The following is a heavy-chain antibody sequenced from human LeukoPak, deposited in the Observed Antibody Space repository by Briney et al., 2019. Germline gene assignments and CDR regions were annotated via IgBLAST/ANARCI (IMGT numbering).Heavy chain of an antibody. CDR3: ARVGYYDYVWGTLDY. CDR2: ISGYNGNT. Sequence: ASVKVSCKAFGYTFTNYGISWVRQAPGQGLEWMGWISGYNGNTNYAQKLQGRVTMTTDTSTSTAYMELRSLRSDDTAVYYCARVGYYDYVWGTLDYWGQGTLVTVSS. V-gene: IGHV1-18*01. J-gene: IGHJ4*02. D-gene: IGHD3-16*01. CDR1: GYTFTNYG.